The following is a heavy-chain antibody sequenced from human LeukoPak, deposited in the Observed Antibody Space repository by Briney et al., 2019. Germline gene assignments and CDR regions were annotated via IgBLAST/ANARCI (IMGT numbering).Heavy chain of an antibody. CDR1: GGSFSSYY. V-gene: IGHV4-59*01. CDR2: IYYSGST. J-gene: IGHJ6*02. D-gene: IGHD3-16*02. Sequence: SETLSLACTVSGGSFSSYYWSWIRQPPGKGLEWIGYIYYSGSTNYNPSLKSRVTISVDTSKNQFSLKLSSVTAADTAVYYCARGGTFGGVIVNYYYYGMDVWGQGTTVTVSS. CDR3: ARGGTFGGVIVNYYYYGMDV.